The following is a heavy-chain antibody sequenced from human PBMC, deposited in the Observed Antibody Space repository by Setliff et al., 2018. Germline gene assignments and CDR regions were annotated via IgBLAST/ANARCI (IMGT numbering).Heavy chain of an antibody. CDR1: GASIRTGTNYWDYY. V-gene: IGHV4-39*07. CDR2: IYYTGIT. J-gene: IGHJ4*02. D-gene: IGHD3-16*01. Sequence: PSETMSLTCNVSGASIRTGTNYWDYYWGWIRQPPGKGLEWIGIIYYTGITYYNPSLKSRVTISVDTSKNQFSLNLTSITAADTAVYFCARNPSMLPTLGIYGYFDYWGQGTLVTVSS. CDR3: ARNPSMLPTLGIYGYFDY.